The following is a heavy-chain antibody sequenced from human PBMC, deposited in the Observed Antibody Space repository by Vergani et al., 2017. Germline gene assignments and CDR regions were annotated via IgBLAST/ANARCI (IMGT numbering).Heavy chain of an antibody. Sequence: EVQLLESGGGLVQPGGSLRLSCAASGFTFSSYAMSWVRQAPGKGLEWVSAISGSGGSTYYADSVKGRFTISRDNSKNTLYLQMNSLRAEDTAVYYCAKDHLPTYSSSPPPWYFDLWGRGTLVTVSS. CDR3: AKDHLPTYSSSPPPWYFDL. J-gene: IGHJ2*01. CDR2: ISGSGGST. CDR1: GFTFSSYA. D-gene: IGHD6-6*01. V-gene: IGHV3-23*01.